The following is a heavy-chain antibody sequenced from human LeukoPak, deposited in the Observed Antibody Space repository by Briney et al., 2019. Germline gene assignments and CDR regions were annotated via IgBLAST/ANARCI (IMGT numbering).Heavy chain of an antibody. CDR3: GGRYNYGPYYFDF. J-gene: IGHJ4*02. V-gene: IGHV4-39*01. CDR1: GDSISSSTYY. Sequence: SETLSLTCTVSGDSISSSTYYWGWFRQPPGKALDLIGTYSYSENTYYNPSLKSRVTISVDTSKNQFSLRVSSVSASDTAVYYCGGRYNYGPYYFDFWGQGTLVTVSS. CDR2: YSYSENT. D-gene: IGHD3-10*01.